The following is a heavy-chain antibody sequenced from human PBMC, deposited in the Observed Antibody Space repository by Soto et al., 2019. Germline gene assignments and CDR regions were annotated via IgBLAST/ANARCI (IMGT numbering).Heavy chain of an antibody. Sequence: QVQLVESGGGVVQPGRSLRLSCAASGFTFSSYGMHWVCQAPGKGLEWVAAIWYDGSNKYYADSVKGRFTISRDNSKNTLYLQMNSMRAEDTAVYYCARDLVYSGYESPAVTEDAFDIWGQGTMVTVSS. J-gene: IGHJ3*02. CDR3: ARDLVYSGYESPAVTEDAFDI. CDR1: GFTFSSYG. V-gene: IGHV3-33*01. D-gene: IGHD5-12*01. CDR2: IWYDGSNK.